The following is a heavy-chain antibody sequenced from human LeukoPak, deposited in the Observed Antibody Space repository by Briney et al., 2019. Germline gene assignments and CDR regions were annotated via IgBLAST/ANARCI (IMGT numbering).Heavy chain of an antibody. CDR3: TRDQTPYY. CDR1: GFAFGDYA. Sequence: PGGSLRLSCTASGFAFGDYAIPWVRQAPGKGLEWVGFIRSKAYGGTTEYAASVKGRFTISRDDSKSIAYLQMNSLKTEDTAVYYCTRDQTPYYWGQGTLVTVSS. J-gene: IGHJ4*02. CDR2: IRSKAYGGTT. V-gene: IGHV3-49*04.